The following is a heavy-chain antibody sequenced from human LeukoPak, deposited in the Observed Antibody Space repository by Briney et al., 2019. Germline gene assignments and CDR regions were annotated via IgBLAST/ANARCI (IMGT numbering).Heavy chain of an antibody. V-gene: IGHV4-39*07. J-gene: IGHJ4*02. CDR1: GGSISSSSYY. CDR2: IYYSGST. D-gene: IGHD5-12*01. Sequence: PSETLSLTCTVSGGSISSSSYYWGWIRQPPGKGLEWIGSIYYSGSTYYNPSLKSRVTISVDTSKNQFSLKLSSVTAADTAVYYCARDMGVATTDFDYWGQGTLVTVSS. CDR3: ARDMGVATTDFDY.